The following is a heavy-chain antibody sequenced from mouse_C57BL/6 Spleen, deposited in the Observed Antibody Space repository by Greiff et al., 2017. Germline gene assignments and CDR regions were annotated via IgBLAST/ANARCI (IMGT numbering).Heavy chain of an antibody. D-gene: IGHD2-3*01. J-gene: IGHJ1*03. CDR3: TRDCYCHWYFDV. Sequence: QVQLQQPGTELVKPGASVKLSCKASGYTFTSYWMHWVKQRPGQGLEWIGNINPSNGGTNYNEKFKSKATLTVDKSSSTANMQLSRLTSEDSAVYYGTRDCYCHWYFDVWGTGATVTFAT. CDR2: INPSNGGT. V-gene: IGHV1-53*01. CDR1: GYTFTSYW.